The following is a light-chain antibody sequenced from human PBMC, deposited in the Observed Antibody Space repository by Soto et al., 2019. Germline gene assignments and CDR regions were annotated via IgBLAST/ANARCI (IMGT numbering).Light chain of an antibody. CDR1: QSISSW. J-gene: IGKJ4*01. Sequence: DIQMTQSPSTLSASVGDRVTITCRASQSISSWLAWYQQKPGKAPKLLIHKASSLESGVPSRFSGSGSGTEFTLTISSLQPDDFASYFCQHYNGFPFTFGGGTKVEIK. CDR2: KAS. CDR3: QHYNGFPFT. V-gene: IGKV1-5*03.